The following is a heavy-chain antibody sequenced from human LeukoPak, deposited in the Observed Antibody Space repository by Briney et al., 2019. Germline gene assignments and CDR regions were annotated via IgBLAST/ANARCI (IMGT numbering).Heavy chain of an antibody. D-gene: IGHD5-24*01. CDR1: GGSFSGYY. Sequence: SETLSLTRAVYGGSFSGYYWSWIRQPPGKGLEWIGEINHSGSTNYNPSLKSRVTISVDTSKNQFSLKLSSVTAADTAVYYCARGKGWLQRPFDYWGQGTLVTVSS. CDR3: ARGKGWLQRPFDY. V-gene: IGHV4-34*01. J-gene: IGHJ4*02. CDR2: INHSGST.